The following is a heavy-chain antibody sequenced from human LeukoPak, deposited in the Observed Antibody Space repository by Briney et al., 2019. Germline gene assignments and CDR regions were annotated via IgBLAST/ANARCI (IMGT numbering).Heavy chain of an antibody. D-gene: IGHD3-22*01. CDR2: IYHSGST. V-gene: IGHV4-4*02. CDR1: GGSISSSNW. J-gene: IGHJ3*02. CDR3: ARDKGFYYDSSGYPTRGAFDI. Sequence: SGTLSLTCAVSGGSISSSNWWSWVRQPPGKGLEWIGEIYHSGSTNYNPSLKSRVTIPVDKSNNQFSLKLSSVTAADTAVYYCARDKGFYYDSSGYPTRGAFDIWGQGTMVTVSS.